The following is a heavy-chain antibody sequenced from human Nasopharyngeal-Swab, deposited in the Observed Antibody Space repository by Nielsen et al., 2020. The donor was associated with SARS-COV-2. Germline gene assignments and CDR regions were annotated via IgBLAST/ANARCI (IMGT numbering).Heavy chain of an antibody. CDR2: IYYSGST. V-gene: IGHV4-39*01. CDR3: ARRQGGWLQAVHYFAY. Sequence: SEILTPTCTVPGGSIISSSYYWGWIRQPPGKGLEWIGSIYYSGSTYYNPSLKSRVTISVDTSKNQFSLKLSSVTDADTAVYYCARRQGGWLQAVHYFAYWGQGTLVTVSS. CDR1: GGSIISSSYY. D-gene: IGHD5-24*01. J-gene: IGHJ4*02.